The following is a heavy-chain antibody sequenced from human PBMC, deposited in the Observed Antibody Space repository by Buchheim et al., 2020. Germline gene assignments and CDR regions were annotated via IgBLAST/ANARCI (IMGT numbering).Heavy chain of an antibody. Sequence: QVQLQESGPGLVKPSQTLSLTCTVSGGSISSGDYYWSWIRQPPGKGLEWIGYIYYSGSTYYNPSLKSRVTISVDTSKNQLPLKLSSVTAADTAVYYCARGSAGNLWIGGGFDYWGQGTL. CDR1: GGSISSGDYY. CDR2: IYYSGST. CDR3: ARGSAGNLWIGGGFDY. D-gene: IGHD3-16*01. J-gene: IGHJ4*02. V-gene: IGHV4-30-4*01.